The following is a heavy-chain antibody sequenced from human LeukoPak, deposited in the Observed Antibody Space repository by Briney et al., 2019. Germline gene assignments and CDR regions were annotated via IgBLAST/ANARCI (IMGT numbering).Heavy chain of an antibody. CDR2: IYSGGST. J-gene: IGHJ6*02. D-gene: IGHD4-17*01. V-gene: IGHV3-66*01. CDR1: GFTFSSYA. CDR3: AREDYGDYSPYGMDV. Sequence: PGGSLRLSCAASGFTFSSYAMSWVRQAPGKGLEWVSVIYSGGSTYYADSVKGRFTISRDNSKNTLYLQMNSLRAEDTAVYYCAREDYGDYSPYGMDVWGQGTTVTVSS.